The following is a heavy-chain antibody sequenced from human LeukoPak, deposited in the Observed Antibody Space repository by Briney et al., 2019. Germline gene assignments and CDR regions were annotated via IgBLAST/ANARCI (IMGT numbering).Heavy chain of an antibody. V-gene: IGHV3-74*01. CDR1: GFTFSSYW. CDR3: ARDRIAAAGDY. Sequence: QPGGSLRLSCAASGFTFSSYWMHWVRQAPGKGLVWVSRINSDGSSTSYADSAKGRFTISRDNAKNTLYLQMNSLRAEDTAVYYCARDRIAAAGDYWGQGTLVTVSS. CDR2: INSDGSST. D-gene: IGHD6-13*01. J-gene: IGHJ4*02.